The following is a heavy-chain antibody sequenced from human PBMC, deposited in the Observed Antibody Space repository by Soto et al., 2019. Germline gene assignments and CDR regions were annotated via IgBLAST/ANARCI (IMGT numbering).Heavy chain of an antibody. V-gene: IGHV3-30*18. Sequence: GGSLRLSCAASGFTFSSYGMHWVRQAPGKGLEWVAVISYDGSNKYYADSVKGRFTISRDNSKNTLYLQMNSLRAEDTAVYYCANSPGRGATGTWFDYWGQGTLVTVSS. CDR1: GFTFSSYG. CDR2: ISYDGSNK. J-gene: IGHJ4*02. CDR3: ANSPGRGATGTWFDY. D-gene: IGHD1-26*01.